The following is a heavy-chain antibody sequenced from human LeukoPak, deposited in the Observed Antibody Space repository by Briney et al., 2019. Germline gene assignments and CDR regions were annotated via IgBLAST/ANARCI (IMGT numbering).Heavy chain of an antibody. J-gene: IGHJ3*02. D-gene: IGHD3-22*01. CDR1: GFTFSSYG. CDR2: ISYDGSNE. CDR3: ARGGYYYDSSGLIDAFDI. V-gene: IGHV3-30*03. Sequence: GGSLRLSCAASGFTFSSYGMHWVRQAPGKGLEWVAVISYDGSNEYYADSVKGRFTISRDNSKNTTYLQMNSLRAEDTAVYYCARGGYYYDSSGLIDAFDIWGQGTMVTVSS.